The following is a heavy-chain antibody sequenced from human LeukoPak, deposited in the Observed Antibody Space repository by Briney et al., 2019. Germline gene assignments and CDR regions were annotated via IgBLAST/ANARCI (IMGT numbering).Heavy chain of an antibody. Sequence: GGSLRLSCAASGFTVSSNYMSWVRQAPGKGLEWVSIIYSGGSTYYTDSVRGRFIISRDISKNTLYLQMDSLRAEDTAVYYCARVGDCGRASCYAIDYWGQGTLVTVSS. V-gene: IGHV3-66*01. CDR2: IYSGGST. CDR3: ARVGDCGRASCYAIDY. CDR1: GFTVSSNY. D-gene: IGHD2-2*01. J-gene: IGHJ4*02.